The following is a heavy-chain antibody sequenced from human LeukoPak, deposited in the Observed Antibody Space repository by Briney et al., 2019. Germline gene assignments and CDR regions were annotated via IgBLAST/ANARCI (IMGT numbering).Heavy chain of an antibody. J-gene: IGHJ2*01. CDR3: ARDQGDCSSTSCHTTTWGYFDL. CDR2: IKQDGSEK. V-gene: IGHV3-7*01. CDR1: GFTFSSYG. Sequence: GGSLRLSWAASGFTFSSYGMSWVRQAPGKGLEWVANIKQDGSEKYYVDSVKGRFTISRDNAKNSLYLQMNSLRAEDTAVYYCARDQGDCSSTSCHTTTWGYFDLWGRGTLVTVSS. D-gene: IGHD2-2*02.